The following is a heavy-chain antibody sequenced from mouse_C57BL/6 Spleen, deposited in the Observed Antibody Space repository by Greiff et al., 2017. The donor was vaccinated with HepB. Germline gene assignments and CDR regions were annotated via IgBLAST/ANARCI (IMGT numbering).Heavy chain of an antibody. V-gene: IGHV2-6*03. D-gene: IGHD4-1*01. CDR3: ARELTGTNYYAMDY. Sequence: QVQLQQSGPGLVAPSQSLSITCTVSGFSLTSYGVHWVRQPPGKGLEWLVVIWSDGSTTYNSALKSRLSISKDNSKSQVFLKMNSLQTDDTAMYYCARELTGTNYYAMDYWGQGTSVTVSS. J-gene: IGHJ4*01. CDR2: IWSDGST. CDR1: GFSLTSYG.